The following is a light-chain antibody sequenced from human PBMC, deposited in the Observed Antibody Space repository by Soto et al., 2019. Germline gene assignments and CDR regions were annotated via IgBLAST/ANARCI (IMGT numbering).Light chain of an antibody. CDR3: QQYNTWLWT. CDR2: GAS. V-gene: IGKV3-15*01. Sequence: EVVMTQSPATLSVSPGERATLSCRASQSVNANLAWYQQKPGQAPRLLIHGASNRATGIPARFSGSWFGTEFILTMSSLQPEDFAVYYCQQYNTWLWTFGQGTKVEI. CDR1: QSVNAN. J-gene: IGKJ1*01.